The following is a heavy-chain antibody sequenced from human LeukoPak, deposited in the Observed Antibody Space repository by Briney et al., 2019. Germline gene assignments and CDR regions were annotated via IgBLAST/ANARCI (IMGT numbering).Heavy chain of an antibody. D-gene: IGHD1-26*01. J-gene: IGHJ4*02. CDR1: GFTFSRYG. CDR3: ARPLVGDALDY. Sequence: GGSLRLSCAASGFTFSRYGMHCVRQAPGKGLEWVAVIWYDGSNEYYADSVKGRFTIFRDNSKNTLHLQMNSLRAEDTAVYYCARPLVGDALDYWGQGTLVTVSS. V-gene: IGHV3-33*01. CDR2: IWYDGSNE.